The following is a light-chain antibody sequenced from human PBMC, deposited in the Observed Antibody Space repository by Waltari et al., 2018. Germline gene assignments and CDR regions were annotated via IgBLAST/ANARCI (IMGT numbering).Light chain of an antibody. CDR3: QHYERLPAT. Sequence: EIVLTQSPGTLSLSPGERATLSCRASQSVSRALAWYQQKPGQAPRLLIYGASNRATGIPDRFSDSGSGTDFSLTISRLDPEDVAVYYCQHYERLPATFGQGTKVEIK. J-gene: IGKJ1*01. V-gene: IGKV3-20*01. CDR1: QSVSRA. CDR2: GAS.